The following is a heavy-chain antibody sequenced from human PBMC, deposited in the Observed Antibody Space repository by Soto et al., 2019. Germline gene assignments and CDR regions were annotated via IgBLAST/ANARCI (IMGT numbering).Heavy chain of an antibody. CDR3: ARERSYGYADY. V-gene: IGHV1-8*01. J-gene: IGHJ4*02. Sequence: QVQLVQSGAEVKKPGASVKVSGKASGYTFTSYDINWVRQATGQGLEWMGWMNPNSGNTGYAQKFQSRVTMTRNNSISTAYMELSSLRAEDMAVYYCARERSYGYADYWGQGTLVTVSS. CDR1: GYTFTSYD. CDR2: MNPNSGNT. D-gene: IGHD5-18*01.